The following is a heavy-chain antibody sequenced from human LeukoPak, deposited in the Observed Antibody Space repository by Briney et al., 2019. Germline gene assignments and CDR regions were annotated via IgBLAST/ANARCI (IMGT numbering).Heavy chain of an antibody. CDR1: GFTFSAYS. Sequence: GGSLRLSGAASGFTFSAYSMTWVRQAPGKGLEWDSSISGSSLYIYYADSVKGRFTFSRDNAKNSLYLQMHSLRAEDTAVYYCARDPPYYDSSGYYYAYWGQGALVTVSS. CDR2: ISGSSLYI. J-gene: IGHJ4*02. CDR3: ARDPPYYDSSGYYYAY. D-gene: IGHD3-22*01. V-gene: IGHV3-21*01.